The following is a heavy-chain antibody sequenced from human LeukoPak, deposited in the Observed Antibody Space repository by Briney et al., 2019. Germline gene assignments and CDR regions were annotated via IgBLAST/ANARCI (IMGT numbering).Heavy chain of an antibody. CDR3: ARASAFFGVVILSGWFDP. CDR2: IYYSGST. Sequence: PSETLSLTCTVSGGSISSGGYYWSWIRQHPGKGLGWIGYIYYSGSTYYNPSLKSRVTISVDTSKNQFSLKLSSVTAADTAVYYCARASAFFGVVILSGWFDPWGQGTLVTVSS. D-gene: IGHD3-3*01. V-gene: IGHV4-31*03. J-gene: IGHJ5*02. CDR1: GGSISSGGYY.